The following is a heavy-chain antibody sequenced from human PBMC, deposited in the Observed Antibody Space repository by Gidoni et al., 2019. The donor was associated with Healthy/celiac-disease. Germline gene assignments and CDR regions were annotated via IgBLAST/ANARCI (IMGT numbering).Heavy chain of an antibody. Sequence: EVQLVESGGGLVQPGRSLRLSCAASGFTFADYAMHWVRQAPGKGLEWVSGISWNSGSIGYADSVKGRFTISRDNAKNSLYLQMNSLRAEDTALYYCAKGEYYYGSGSYWFFHYFDYWGQGTLVTVSS. CDR1: GFTFADYA. D-gene: IGHD3-10*01. CDR3: AKGEYYYGSGSYWFFHYFDY. CDR2: ISWNSGSI. V-gene: IGHV3-9*01. J-gene: IGHJ4*02.